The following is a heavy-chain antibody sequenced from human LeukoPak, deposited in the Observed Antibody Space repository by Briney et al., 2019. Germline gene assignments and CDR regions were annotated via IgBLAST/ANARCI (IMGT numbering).Heavy chain of an antibody. CDR1: GYTLTELS. CDR2: FDPEDGET. V-gene: IGHV1-24*01. J-gene: IGHJ4*02. Sequence: ASVKVSCKVSGYTLTELSMHWVRRAPGKGLEWMGGFDPEDGETIYAQKFQGRVTMTEDTSTDTAYMELSSLRSEDTAVYYCATPPHYYGSGSYPFDYWGQGTLVTVSS. CDR3: ATPPHYYGSGSYPFDY. D-gene: IGHD3-10*01.